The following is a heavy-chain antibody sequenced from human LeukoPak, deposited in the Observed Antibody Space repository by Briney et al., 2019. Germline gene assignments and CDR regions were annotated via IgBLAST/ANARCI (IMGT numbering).Heavy chain of an antibody. D-gene: IGHD5-18*01. Sequence: GASVKVSCKASGYSFTDYRIHWVRQAPGQGLEWMGWINPNGGDTRYAQIFQGRVTMTRDTSITTAYMELNRLTFDDTALYYCGGDPNTGPTPDAFDLWGPGTLVTVS. V-gene: IGHV1-2*02. CDR3: GGDPNTGPTPDAFDL. CDR2: INPNGGDT. J-gene: IGHJ3*01. CDR1: GYSFTDYR.